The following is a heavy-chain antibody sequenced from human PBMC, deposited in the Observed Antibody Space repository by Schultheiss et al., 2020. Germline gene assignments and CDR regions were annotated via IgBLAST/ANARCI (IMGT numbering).Heavy chain of an antibody. J-gene: IGHJ4*02. D-gene: IGHD6-19*01. CDR3: ARDLADIAVAGTNDY. Sequence: GGSLRLSCAASGFTVSSNYMSWVRQAPGKGLEWVSYISSSGSTIYYADSVKGRFTISRDNAKNSLYLQMNSLRAEDTAVYYCARDLADIAVAGTNDYWGQGTLVTGYS. V-gene: IGHV3-11*04. CDR2: ISSSGSTI. CDR1: GFTVSSNY.